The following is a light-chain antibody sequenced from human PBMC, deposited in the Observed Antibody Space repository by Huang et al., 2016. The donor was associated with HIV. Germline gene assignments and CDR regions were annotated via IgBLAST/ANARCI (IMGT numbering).Light chain of an antibody. CDR3: QQLRSYPLT. CDR2: GGS. J-gene: IGKJ4*01. Sequence: AIQLTQSPSSVSASVGDRVPVTCRASQAIGHSLAWYQHKPGKAPKLLIYGGSILQSGVSPRFSGNGSVTDFSLTISSLRSEDFATYFCQQLRSYPLTFGGGTDV. V-gene: IGKV1-13*02. CDR1: QAIGHS.